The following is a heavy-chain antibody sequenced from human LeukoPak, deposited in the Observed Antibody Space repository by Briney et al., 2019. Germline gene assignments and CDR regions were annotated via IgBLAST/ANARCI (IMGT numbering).Heavy chain of an antibody. CDR2: ISYDGSNK. CDR3: ASPLWDY. CDR1: GFTFSSYA. V-gene: IGHV3-30-3*01. J-gene: IGHJ4*02. Sequence: PGGSLRLSCAASGFTFSSYAMHWVRQAPGKGLEWVAVISYDGSNKYYADSVKGRFTISRDNSKNTLYLQMNSLRAEDTAVYYCASPLWDYWGQGTLVTVSS.